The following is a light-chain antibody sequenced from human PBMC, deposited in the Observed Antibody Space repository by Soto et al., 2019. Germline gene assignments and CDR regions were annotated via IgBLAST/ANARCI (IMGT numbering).Light chain of an antibody. J-gene: IGLJ1*01. CDR2: DVS. CDR1: SSDVGNYNL. V-gene: IGLV2-14*02. CDR3: SSHTSGSTRV. Sequence: QSVLTQPASVSGSPGQSITISCTGTSSDVGNYNLVSWYQQHPGKAPKLMIYDVSKRPSGVSNRFSGSKSGNTASLTISGLQPEDEADYYCSSHTSGSTRVFGSGTKVTVL.